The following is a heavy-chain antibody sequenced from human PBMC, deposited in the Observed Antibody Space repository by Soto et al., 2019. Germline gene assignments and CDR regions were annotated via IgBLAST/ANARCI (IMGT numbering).Heavy chain of an antibody. J-gene: IGHJ6*01. V-gene: IGHV3-73*01. CDR3: TRHSITMVRGVTGIYYYYGMDV. CDR2: IRSKANSYAT. CDR1: GFTFSCSA. D-gene: IGHD3-10*01. Sequence: RLSCAASGFTFSCSAMHWVRQASGKVLEWVGRIRSKANSYATAYAASVKGRFTISRDDSKNTAYLQMNSLKTEDTAVYYCTRHSITMVRGVTGIYYYYGMDVWGQGTTVPVS.